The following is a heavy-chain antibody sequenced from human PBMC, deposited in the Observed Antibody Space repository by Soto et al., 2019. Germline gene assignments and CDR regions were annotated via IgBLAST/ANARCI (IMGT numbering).Heavy chain of an antibody. J-gene: IGHJ6*03. D-gene: IGHD2-2*01. CDR1: GGSISSYY. CDR3: ARLGSSTSFEDYYYYMDV. CDR2: IYYSGST. Sequence: SETLSLTCTVSGGSISSYYWSWIRQPPGKGLEWIGYIYYSGSTNYNPSLKSRVTISVDTSKNQFSLRLSSVTAADTAVYYCARLGSSTSFEDYYYYMDVWGKGNPGHRLL. V-gene: IGHV4-59*08.